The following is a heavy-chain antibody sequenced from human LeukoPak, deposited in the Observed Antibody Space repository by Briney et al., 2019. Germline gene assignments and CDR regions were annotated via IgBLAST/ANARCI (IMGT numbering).Heavy chain of an antibody. Sequence: GGSLRLSCAASGFTFSSYAMHWVRQAPGKGLEWVAVISYDGSNKYYADSVKGRFTISRDNSKNTLYLQMNSLKAEDTAVYYCARYGNGAWLGHYAFDMWGQGTMVTVSS. J-gene: IGHJ3*02. CDR2: ISYDGSNK. CDR1: GFTFSSYA. D-gene: IGHD6-19*01. V-gene: IGHV3-30-3*01. CDR3: ARYGNGAWLGHYAFDM.